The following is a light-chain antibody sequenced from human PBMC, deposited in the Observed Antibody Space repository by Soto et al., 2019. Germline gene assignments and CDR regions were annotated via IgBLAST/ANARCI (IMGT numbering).Light chain of an antibody. Sequence: EIVMTQSPATLYVSPGERATLSCRASQSVSTKLAWYRQKPGQAPRLLIYGASTRATGIPARFSGSGSGTEFTLTINSLQSEDFAVYYCQQYKNWPHFTFGPGTTVDIK. V-gene: IGKV3-15*01. J-gene: IGKJ3*01. CDR2: GAS. CDR3: QQYKNWPHFT. CDR1: QSVSTK.